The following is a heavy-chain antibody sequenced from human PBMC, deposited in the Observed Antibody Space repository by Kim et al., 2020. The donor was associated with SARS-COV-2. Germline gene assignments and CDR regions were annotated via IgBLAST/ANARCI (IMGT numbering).Heavy chain of an antibody. V-gene: IGHV1-18*01. D-gene: IGHD1-26*01. Sequence: NTNYAQKVEGRVTMTTDTYTSTAYMELRSLSSDDTAVYYCAIGVGATPFDPWGQGTLVTVSS. J-gene: IGHJ5*02. CDR2: NT. CDR3: AIGVGATPFDP.